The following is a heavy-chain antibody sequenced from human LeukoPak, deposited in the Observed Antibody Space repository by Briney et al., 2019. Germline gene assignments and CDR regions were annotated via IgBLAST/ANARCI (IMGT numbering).Heavy chain of an antibody. CDR2: IRGMWKST. D-gene: IGHD2-2*01. CDR3: AKDILSEDIVVVPAAMQGDY. Sequence: GGSLRLSCAASGFTFSSYAMSWVRQAPGKGLEWVSAIRGMWKSTYYADSVKGRFTISRDNSKNTLYLQMNSLRAEDTAVYYCAKDILSEDIVVVPAAMQGDYWGQGTLVTVYS. CDR1: GFTFSSYA. V-gene: IGHV3-23*01. J-gene: IGHJ4*02.